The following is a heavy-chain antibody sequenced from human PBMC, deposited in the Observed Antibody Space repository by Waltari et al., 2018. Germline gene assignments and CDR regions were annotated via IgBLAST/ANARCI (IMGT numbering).Heavy chain of an antibody. CDR1: GGTFSSYA. CDR3: ARDRTSSPLGAFDI. Sequence: QVQLVQSGAGVKKPGSSVKVSCKASGGTFSSYAIRWVRQAPGQGLAWMGGIIPIFGTANYAQKFQGRVTITADESTSTAYMELSSLRSEDTAVYYCARDRTSSPLGAFDIWGQGTMVTVSS. J-gene: IGHJ3*02. V-gene: IGHV1-69*01. CDR2: IIPIFGTA. D-gene: IGHD2-2*01.